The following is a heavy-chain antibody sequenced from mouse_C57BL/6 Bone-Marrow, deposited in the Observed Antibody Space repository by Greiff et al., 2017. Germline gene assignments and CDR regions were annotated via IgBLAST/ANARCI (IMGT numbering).Heavy chain of an antibody. Sequence: QVQLQQPGAELVKPGASVKLSCKASGYTFTSYWMHWVKQRPGQGLEWIGMIHPNSGSTNYNEKFKSKATLTVDKSSSTAYMPLSSLTSEDSAVYYCARYYGSYFDYWGQGTTLTVSS. CDR1: GYTFTSYW. V-gene: IGHV1-64*01. CDR2: IHPNSGST. J-gene: IGHJ2*01. D-gene: IGHD1-1*01. CDR3: ARYYGSYFDY.